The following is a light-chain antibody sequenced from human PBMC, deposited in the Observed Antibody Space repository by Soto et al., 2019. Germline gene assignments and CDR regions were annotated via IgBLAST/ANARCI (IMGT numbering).Light chain of an antibody. V-gene: IGKV3-11*01. CDR1: QSVSSY. CDR2: DAS. J-gene: IGKJ4*01. Sequence: EIVLTQSPATLSLSPGERATLSCRASQSVSSYLAWYQQKPGQAPTLLIYDASNRATGIPARFSGSGSGTDFTLTISSLEPEDFAVYYCQQRSNWPPPTFGGGTKVEIK. CDR3: QQRSNWPPPT.